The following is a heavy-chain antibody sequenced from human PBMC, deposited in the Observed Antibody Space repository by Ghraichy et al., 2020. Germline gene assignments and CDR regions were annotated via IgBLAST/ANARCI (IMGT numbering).Heavy chain of an antibody. V-gene: IGHV3-48*02. D-gene: IGHD3-22*01. CDR1: GFTFNAYN. CDR3: ARWDLHYDGSGYPDY. J-gene: IGHJ4*02. Sequence: GGSLRLSCAASGFTFNAYNMNWVRQAPGKGLEWISYISSSSNTIYYADSVRGRFTISRDNAKNSLYLQMNSLRDEDTAVYYCARWDLHYDGSGYPDYWGQGTLVTVSS. CDR2: ISSSSNTI.